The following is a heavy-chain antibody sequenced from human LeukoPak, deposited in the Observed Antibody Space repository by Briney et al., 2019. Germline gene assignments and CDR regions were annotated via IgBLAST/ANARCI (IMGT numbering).Heavy chain of an antibody. D-gene: IGHD2-2*02. Sequence: GGSLRLSCAASGFSFSAYSMNWVRQAPGKGLEWVSYISYSSGSIYYADSVKGRFTVSRDNAKNSLYLQMNSLRAEDTAVYYCATDLRIGAAAISPWVDRWGQGTLVTVSS. V-gene: IGHV3-48*01. J-gene: IGHJ5*02. CDR1: GFSFSAYS. CDR3: ATDLRIGAAAISPWVDR. CDR2: ISYSSGSI.